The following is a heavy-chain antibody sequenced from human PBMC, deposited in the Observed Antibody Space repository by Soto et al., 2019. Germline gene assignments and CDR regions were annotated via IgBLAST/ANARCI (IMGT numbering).Heavy chain of an antibody. V-gene: IGHV4-30-4*01. CDR1: GASVTSGDYY. J-gene: IGHJ4*02. CDR3: VGTGTTDDY. Sequence: QVLLQESGPGLVKPSQTLSLTCTVSGASVTSGDYYWSCIRQPPGKGLEWIGYIYNYGGSYYNPSLKGRLTISIDTSKNHFSLKLKSVTAADTAIYYCVGTGTTDDYWGRGTLVTVSS. CDR2: IYNYGGS. D-gene: IGHD4-17*01.